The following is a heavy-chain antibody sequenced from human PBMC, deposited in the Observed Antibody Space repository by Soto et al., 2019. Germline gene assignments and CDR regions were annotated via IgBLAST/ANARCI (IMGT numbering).Heavy chain of an antibody. CDR2: INHSGIT. J-gene: IGHJ4*02. Sequence: SETLSLTCAVYGGSFRGYFWSWIRQPPGKGLEWIGEINHSGITSYSPSLVSRVTTSVDTPKNQFSLRLRSVTAADTAIYYCARRFCSDSYCSYFDYWGRGTLVTSPQ. D-gene: IGHD2-15*01. CDR3: ARRFCSDSYCSYFDY. CDR1: GGSFRGYF. V-gene: IGHV4-34*10.